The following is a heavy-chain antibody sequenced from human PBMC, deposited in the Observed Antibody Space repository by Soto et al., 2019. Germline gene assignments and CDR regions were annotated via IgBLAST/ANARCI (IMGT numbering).Heavy chain of an antibody. V-gene: IGHV3-30*18. CDR3: AKGGVDIAARPDYYYYGMDV. CDR2: ISYDGSNK. J-gene: IGHJ6*02. D-gene: IGHD6-6*01. Sequence: GGSLRLSCAASGFTFSSYGMHWVRQAPGKGLEWVAVISYDGSNKYYADSVKGRFTISRDNSKNTLYLQMNSLRVEDTAVYYCAKGGVDIAARPDYYYYGMDVWGQGTTVTVSS. CDR1: GFTFSSYG.